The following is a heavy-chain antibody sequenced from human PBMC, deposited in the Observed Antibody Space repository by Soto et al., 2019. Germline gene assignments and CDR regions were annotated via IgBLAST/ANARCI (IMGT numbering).Heavy chain of an antibody. D-gene: IGHD2-15*01. J-gene: IGHJ4*02. CDR3: ASYCSGGSCYLLGSGGGFDY. CDR2: ISSSSSTI. Sequence: EVQLVESGGGLVQPGGSLRLSCAASGFTFSSYSMNWVRQAPGKGLEWVSYISSSSSTIYYADSVKGRFTISRDNAKNSLYLQMNSLRAEDTAVYYCASYCSGGSCYLLGSGGGFDYWGQGTLVTVSS. V-gene: IGHV3-48*01. CDR1: GFTFSSYS.